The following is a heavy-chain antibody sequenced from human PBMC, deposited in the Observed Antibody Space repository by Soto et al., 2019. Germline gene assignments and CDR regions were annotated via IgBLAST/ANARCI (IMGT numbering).Heavy chain of an antibody. CDR1: GGSISSGGYY. V-gene: IGHV4-31*03. CDR3: ARDESDILTGYPYGMDV. CDR2: IYYSGST. J-gene: IGHJ6*02. Sequence: QVQLQESGPGLVKPSQTLSLTCTVSGGSISSGGYYWSWIRQHPGKGLEWIGYIYYSGSTYYNPSLKSRVTISVDTSKNQFSLKLSSVTAADTAVYYCARDESDILTGYPYGMDVWGQGTTVTVSS. D-gene: IGHD3-9*01.